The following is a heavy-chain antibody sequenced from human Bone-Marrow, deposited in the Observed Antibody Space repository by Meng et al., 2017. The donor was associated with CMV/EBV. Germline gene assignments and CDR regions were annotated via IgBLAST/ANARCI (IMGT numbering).Heavy chain of an antibody. D-gene: IGHD6-19*01. CDR1: GFTVSSKY. CDR2: IYRDGST. Sequence: LKISCAASGFTVSSKYMTWVRQTPGKGLEWVSVIYRDGSTYYADSVKGRFTISRDNSKNTLNLQMNSLIPADTAVYYCARVDSGWLHIDYWGQGTLVTVSS. CDR3: ARVDSGWLHIDY. V-gene: IGHV3-53*01. J-gene: IGHJ4*02.